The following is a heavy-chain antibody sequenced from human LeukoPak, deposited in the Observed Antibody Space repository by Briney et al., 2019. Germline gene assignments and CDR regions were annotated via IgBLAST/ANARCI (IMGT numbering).Heavy chain of an antibody. D-gene: IGHD2-15*01. V-gene: IGHV1-18*01. J-gene: IGHJ3*02. CDR1: GYTFISYG. CDR3: ARVGGGYCRGGSCYSGCAFDI. CDR2: ISAYKGNT. Sequence: ASVKVSCKASGYTFISYGISWVRQAPGQGLEWMGWISAYKGNTNYAQKLQGRVTMTTDTSTSTAYMELRSLRSDDTAVYYCARVGGGYCRGGSCYSGCAFDIWGQGTMVIVSS.